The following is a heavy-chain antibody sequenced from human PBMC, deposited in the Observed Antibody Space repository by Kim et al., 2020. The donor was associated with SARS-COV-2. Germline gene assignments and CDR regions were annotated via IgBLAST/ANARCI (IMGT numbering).Heavy chain of an antibody. D-gene: IGHD5-12*01. Sequence: ADSVKGRFTISRDNAKNTLYLQMNSLRAEDTAVYYCAREDGGYPVYYFDYWGQGTLVTVSS. CDR3: AREDGGYPVYYFDY. J-gene: IGHJ4*02. V-gene: IGHV3-74*01.